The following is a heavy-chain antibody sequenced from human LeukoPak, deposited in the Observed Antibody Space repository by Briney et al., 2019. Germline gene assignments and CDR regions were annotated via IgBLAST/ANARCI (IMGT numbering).Heavy chain of an antibody. CDR1: GFTFSSYA. CDR3: AKVLHVSVVGN. CDR2: ISGSGGST. D-gene: IGHD2-15*01. J-gene: IGHJ4*02. Sequence: PGGSLRLSCAASGFTFSSYAMSWVRQAPGKGLEWVSAISGSGGSTYYADSVKGRLTISRDNSRNTLYLQMNSLRAEDTAVYYCAKVLHVSVVGNWGQGTLVTVSS. V-gene: IGHV3-23*01.